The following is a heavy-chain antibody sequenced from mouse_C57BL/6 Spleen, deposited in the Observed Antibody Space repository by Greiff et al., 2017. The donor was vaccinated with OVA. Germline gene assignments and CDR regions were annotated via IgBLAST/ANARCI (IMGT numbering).Heavy chain of an antibody. CDR1: GFTFSDYG. CDR3: AREGLYYGSSYGYYAMDY. V-gene: IGHV5-17*01. CDR2: ISSGSSTI. D-gene: IGHD1-1*01. Sequence: EVKLMESGGGLVKPGGSLKLSCAASGFTFSDYGMHWVRQAPEKGLEWVAYISSGSSTIYYADTVKGRFTISRDNAKNTLFLQMTSLRSEDTAMYYCAREGLYYGSSYGYYAMDYWGQGTSVTVSS. J-gene: IGHJ4*01.